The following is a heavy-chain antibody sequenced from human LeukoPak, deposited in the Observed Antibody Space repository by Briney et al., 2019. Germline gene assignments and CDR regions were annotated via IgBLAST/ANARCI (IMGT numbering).Heavy chain of an antibody. CDR2: IYYSGST. D-gene: IGHD6-13*01. V-gene: IGHV4-34*01. J-gene: IGHJ4*02. Sequence: PSETLSLTCAVYGGSFSGYYWSWTRQPPGKGLDWIGYIYYSGSTYYNPSLKSRVTISVDRSKNQFSLKLSSVTAADAAVYYCARVIAAGVYYFDYWGQGTLVTVSS. CDR1: GGSFSGYY. CDR3: ARVIAAGVYYFDY.